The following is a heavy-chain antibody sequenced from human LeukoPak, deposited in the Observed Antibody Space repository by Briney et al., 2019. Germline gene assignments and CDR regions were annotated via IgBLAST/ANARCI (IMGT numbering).Heavy chain of an antibody. Sequence: SETLSLTCTVSGGSISTFYWNWIRQPPGKGLEWIGHIYYSGSTNYNPSLKSRVTVSVDTSKNQFSLKLSSVTAADTAVYYCARHQWAPAFDIWGQGTMVTVSS. CDR1: GGSISTFY. CDR2: IYYSGST. CDR3: ARHQWAPAFDI. D-gene: IGHD1-26*01. V-gene: IGHV4-59*08. J-gene: IGHJ3*02.